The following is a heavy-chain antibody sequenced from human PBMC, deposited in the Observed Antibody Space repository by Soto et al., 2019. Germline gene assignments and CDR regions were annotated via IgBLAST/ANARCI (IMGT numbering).Heavy chain of an antibody. CDR2: ISYDGSNK. CDR1: GFTFSSYG. V-gene: IGHV3-30*18. D-gene: IGHD3-10*01. J-gene: IGHJ6*02. Sequence: QVQLVESGGGVVQPGRSLRLSCAASGFTFSSYGMHWVRQAPGKGLEWVAVISYDGSNKFYADSVKGRFTISRDNSKNALDLQMNSLRAEDTAVYYCAKDGLWFGEFADYYGMDVWGQGTTVTVSS. CDR3: AKDGLWFGEFADYYGMDV.